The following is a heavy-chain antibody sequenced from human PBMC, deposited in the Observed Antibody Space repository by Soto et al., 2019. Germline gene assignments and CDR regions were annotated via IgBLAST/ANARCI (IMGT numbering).Heavy chain of an antibody. CDR2: IYYSGST. Sequence: QLQLQESGPGLVKPSETLSLTCTVSGGSISSSSYYWGWIRQPPGKGLEWIGSIYYSGSTYYNPSLKSRVTISVDTSKNQCSLKLSPVTAADTAVYYCARRGSSSWYGYWGQGTLVTVSS. V-gene: IGHV4-39*01. D-gene: IGHD6-13*01. CDR3: ARRGSSSWYGY. J-gene: IGHJ4*02. CDR1: GGSISSSSYY.